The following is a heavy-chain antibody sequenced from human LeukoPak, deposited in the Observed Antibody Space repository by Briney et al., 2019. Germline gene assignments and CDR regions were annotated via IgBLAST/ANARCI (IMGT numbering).Heavy chain of an antibody. CDR1: GFTFSHYY. J-gene: IGHJ4*02. CDR3: AKVLVGPPCFEY. Sequence: PGWSLRLSRAASGFTFSHYYMSWVRQAPGKGLEWVSAISGSGGSPYYADSVKGRFTISRDNPKNTLYLQMNSLRADDKAVYYCAKVLVGPPCFEYWGQGNLVTVSS. V-gene: IGHV3-23*01. CDR2: ISGSGGSP. D-gene: IGHD2-2*01.